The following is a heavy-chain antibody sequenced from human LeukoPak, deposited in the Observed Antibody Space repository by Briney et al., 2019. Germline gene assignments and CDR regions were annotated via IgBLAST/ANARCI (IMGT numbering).Heavy chain of an antibody. CDR1: GFSFSDHS. CDR2: TTAYSTT. J-gene: IGHJ4*02. CDR3: ATPPSRTTYFDY. D-gene: IGHD4-17*01. Sequence: PGGSLRLSCAASGFSFSDHSINWVRQAPGKGLEWVSYTTAYSTTYYADSVKGRFTIPRDNVKSSLYLQMNNLRAEDTAVYYCATPPSRTTYFDYWGQGTLVTVSS. V-gene: IGHV3-48*01.